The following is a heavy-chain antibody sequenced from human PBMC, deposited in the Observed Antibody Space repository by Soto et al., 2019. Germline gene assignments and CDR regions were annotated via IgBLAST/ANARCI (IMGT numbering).Heavy chain of an antibody. D-gene: IGHD3-22*01. CDR1: GGSVSSGSYY. J-gene: IGHJ4*02. V-gene: IGHV4-61*01. CDR2: IYYSGST. Sequence: SETLSLTCTVSGGSVSSGSYYWSWIRQPPGKGLEWIGYIYYSGSTNYNPSLKSRVTISVDTSKNQFSLKLSSVTAAGTAVYYCARAYYYDSSGYINWGQGTLVTVSS. CDR3: ARAYYYDSSGYIN.